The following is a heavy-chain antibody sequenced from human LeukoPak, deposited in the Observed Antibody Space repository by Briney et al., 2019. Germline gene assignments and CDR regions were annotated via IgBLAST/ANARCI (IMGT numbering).Heavy chain of an antibody. CDR1: GDTLSSYA. V-gene: IGHV1-18*01. J-gene: IGHJ4*02. CDR2: ISAYNGTT. Sequence: GASVKASCKASGDTLSSYAISRVRQASGQGLELMGWISAYNGTTNYAQKLQGRVTMTTDTSTSTAYMELRSLRSDDTAVYYCAREVVGSYYYFDYWGQGTLVTVSS. CDR3: AREVVGSYYYFDY. D-gene: IGHD1-26*01.